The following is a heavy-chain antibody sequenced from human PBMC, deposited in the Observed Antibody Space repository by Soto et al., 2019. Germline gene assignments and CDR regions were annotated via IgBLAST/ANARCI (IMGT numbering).Heavy chain of an antibody. CDR2: FDPEDGET. D-gene: IGHD5-18*01. J-gene: IGHJ6*02. Sequence: ASVKVSCKASGGTFSSYAISWVRQAPGKGLEWMGGFDPEDGETIYAQKFQGRVTMTEDTSTDTAYMELSSLRSEDTAVYYCATGLDTAPYGMDVWGQGTTVTASS. CDR3: ATGLDTAPYGMDV. CDR1: GGTFSSYA. V-gene: IGHV1-24*01.